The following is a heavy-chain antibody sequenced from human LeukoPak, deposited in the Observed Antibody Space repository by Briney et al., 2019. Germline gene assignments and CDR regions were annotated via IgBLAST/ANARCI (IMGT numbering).Heavy chain of an antibody. Sequence: PGGSLRLSCAASGFTFSSYGMHWVRQAPGKGLEWVSFISSSSNYRYYADSVKGRFTISRDNAKNSLYLQMASLRAEDTAVYYCARTSVAAAISPYYFDYWGQGTLVTVSS. CDR2: ISSSSNYR. V-gene: IGHV3-21*01. D-gene: IGHD2-2*02. J-gene: IGHJ4*02. CDR1: GFTFSSYG. CDR3: ARTSVAAAISPYYFDY.